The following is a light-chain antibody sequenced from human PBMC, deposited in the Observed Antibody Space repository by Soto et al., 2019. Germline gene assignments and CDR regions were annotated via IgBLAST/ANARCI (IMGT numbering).Light chain of an antibody. CDR1: QTIYNN. CDR3: QQYSNRPLT. V-gene: IGKV3-15*01. CDR2: GAS. J-gene: IGKJ4*01. Sequence: EIVMTQSPATLSVSPGERAALSCRASQTIYNNLTWYQQKPGQAPRLLIYGASARATGIPARFSGSGSGTEFTLTVSSLQSEDFAVYYYQQYSNRPLTFGGGTKVEIK.